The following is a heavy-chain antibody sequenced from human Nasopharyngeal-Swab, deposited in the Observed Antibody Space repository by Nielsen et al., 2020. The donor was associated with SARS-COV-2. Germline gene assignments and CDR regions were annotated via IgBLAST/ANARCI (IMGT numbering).Heavy chain of an antibody. CDR1: GYTFTSYY. Sequence: ASVKVSCKAPGYTFTSYYMHWVRQAPGQGLEWMGIINPSGGSTSYAQKFQGRVTMTRDTSTSTVYMELSSLRSEDTAVYYCATDNSGYCSGGSCSNCFDPWGQGTLVTVSS. J-gene: IGHJ5*02. CDR2: INPSGGST. CDR3: ATDNSGYCSGGSCSNCFDP. V-gene: IGHV1-46*01. D-gene: IGHD2-15*01.